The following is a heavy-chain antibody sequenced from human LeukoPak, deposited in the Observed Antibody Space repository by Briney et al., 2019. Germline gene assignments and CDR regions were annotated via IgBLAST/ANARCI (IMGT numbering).Heavy chain of an antibody. Sequence: ASVKVSCKASGYTFTSYGISWVRQAPGQGLEWMGWISAYNGNTNYAQKLQGRVTMTTDTSTSTAYMELRSLRADDTAVYYCARFGRPVAGTTDYYSYYGMEVWGQGTTVTVSS. CDR2: ISAYNGNT. V-gene: IGHV1-18*01. CDR1: GYTFTSYG. CDR3: ARFGRPVAGTTDYYSYYGMEV. J-gene: IGHJ6*02. D-gene: IGHD6-19*01.